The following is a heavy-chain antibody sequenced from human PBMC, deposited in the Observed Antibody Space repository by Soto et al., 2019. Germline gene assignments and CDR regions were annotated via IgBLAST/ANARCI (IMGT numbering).Heavy chain of an antibody. CDR3: ATLYYDSSGSPLPDAFDI. Sequence: ASVKVSCKVSGHTLSDFSMHWVRQAPGRRLEWMGGFDPEDGETIYAQKFQGRVTMTEDTSTDTAYMELSSLRSEDTAVYYCATLYYDSSGSPLPDAFDIWGQGTMVTVSS. CDR1: GHTLSDFS. V-gene: IGHV1-24*01. CDR2: FDPEDGET. J-gene: IGHJ3*02. D-gene: IGHD3-22*01.